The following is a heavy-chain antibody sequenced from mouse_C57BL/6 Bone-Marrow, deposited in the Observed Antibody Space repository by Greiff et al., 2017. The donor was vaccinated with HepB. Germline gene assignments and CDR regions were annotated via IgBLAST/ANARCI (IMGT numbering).Heavy chain of an antibody. Sequence: ESGPGLVKPSQSLSLTCSVTGYSITSGYYWNWIRQFPGNKMEWMGYISYDGSNNYNTSLKNRISITRDTSKNQFFLKLNSVTTEDTATYYCARGNDYYGLDYWGQGTTLTVSS. CDR2: ISYDGSN. V-gene: IGHV3-6*01. CDR1: GYSITSGYY. D-gene: IGHD1-1*01. CDR3: ARGNDYYGLDY. J-gene: IGHJ2*01.